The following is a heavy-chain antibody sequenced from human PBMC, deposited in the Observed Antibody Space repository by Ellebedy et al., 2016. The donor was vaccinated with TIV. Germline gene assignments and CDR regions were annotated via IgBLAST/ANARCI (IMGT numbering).Heavy chain of an antibody. CDR2: ISAYNGNT. D-gene: IGHD5-24*01. Sequence: ASVKVSCKASGYTFTSYGISWVRQAPGQGLEWMGWISAYNGNTNYAQKLQGRVTMTTDTSTSTAYMELRSLRSDDTAVYYCAKDIEGRWLQSPDHWGHGTLVTVSS. CDR3: AKDIEGRWLQSPDH. J-gene: IGHJ4*01. CDR1: GYTFTSYG. V-gene: IGHV1-18*01.